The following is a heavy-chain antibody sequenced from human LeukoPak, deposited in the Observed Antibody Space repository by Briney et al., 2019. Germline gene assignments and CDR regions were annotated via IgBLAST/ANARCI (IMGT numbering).Heavy chain of an antibody. CDR1: GFTFSSYG. D-gene: IGHD3-10*01. CDR2: IAYDGSNK. J-gene: IGHJ6*04. Sequence: EGSLLLSCAASGFTFSSYGMHWGRPAPGKGLEWVAVIAYDGSNKYYADSVKGRFTISRDNSNNTVYLQMNSPRAEDTAVYHCAKDRWLGDLDYGMDVWGKGTTVTVSS. V-gene: IGHV3-30*18. CDR3: AKDRWLGDLDYGMDV.